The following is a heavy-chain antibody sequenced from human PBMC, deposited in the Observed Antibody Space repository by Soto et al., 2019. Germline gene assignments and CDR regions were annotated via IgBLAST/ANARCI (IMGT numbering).Heavy chain of an antibody. Sequence: GGSLRLSCAASGFTFSSYAMSWVRQAPGKGLEWVSAISGSGGSTYYADSVKGRFTISRDNSKNTLYLQMNSLRAEDTAVYYCAKDRNLYDYIWGSYNGWGQGTLVTVSS. CDR2: ISGSGGST. CDR1: GFTFSSYA. J-gene: IGHJ4*02. V-gene: IGHV3-23*01. CDR3: AKDRNLYDYIWGSYNG. D-gene: IGHD3-16*01.